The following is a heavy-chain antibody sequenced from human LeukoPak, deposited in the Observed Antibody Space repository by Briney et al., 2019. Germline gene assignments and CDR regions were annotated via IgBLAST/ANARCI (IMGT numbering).Heavy chain of an antibody. V-gene: IGHV3-64D*06. J-gene: IGHJ4*02. Sequence: GGSLRLSCSVSGVTFSSYAMYWGRHAPRPGIGYVSAITSNGGSAYYADSVKGRFTISRENSRTTLYLQMSSLRADDTAVYYCVGFRATAGLYWGQGSLVTVSS. CDR2: ITSNGGSA. CDR3: VGFRATAGLY. CDR1: GVTFSSYA. D-gene: IGHD6-13*01.